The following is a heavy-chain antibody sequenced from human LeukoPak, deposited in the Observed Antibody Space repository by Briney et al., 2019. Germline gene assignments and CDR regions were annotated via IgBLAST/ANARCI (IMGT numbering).Heavy chain of an antibody. Sequence: QPGGSPRLSCAASGFSFSSYAMSWVRQAPGKWLEWVSAISRSGGITYYADSVKGRFTISRDDYKNTLYLQMNSLRAEDPALYHCAKALSSTRGALYYMDVWGKGTTVTVSS. D-gene: IGHD2-2*01. CDR2: ISRSGGIT. CDR3: AKALSSTRGALYYMDV. CDR1: GFSFSSYA. V-gene: IGHV3-23*01. J-gene: IGHJ6*03.